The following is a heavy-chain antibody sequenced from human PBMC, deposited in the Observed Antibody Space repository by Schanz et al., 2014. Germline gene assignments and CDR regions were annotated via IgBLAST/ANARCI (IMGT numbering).Heavy chain of an antibody. CDR3: ARDAADLHCVDA. Sequence: EVQLVESGGGLVQPGGSLRLSCAASGFTFSSYCINWVRQAPGKGLEWVDNINQDGSEKYYVDSVKGRFTISRDNAKISLYLQRNGLSAQDAAVFYCARDAADLHCVDAWGQGTLVTVSS. D-gene: IGHD2-21*02. CDR1: GFTFSSYC. J-gene: IGHJ5*02. CDR2: INQDGSEK. V-gene: IGHV3-7*01.